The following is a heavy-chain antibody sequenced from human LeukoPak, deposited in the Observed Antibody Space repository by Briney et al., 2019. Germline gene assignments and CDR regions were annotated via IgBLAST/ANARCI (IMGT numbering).Heavy chain of an antibody. CDR2: ISGSGGST. D-gene: IGHD3-22*01. CDR1: GFTFSSYA. Sequence: GGSLRLSCAASGFTFSSYAMSWVRQAPGKGLEWVSAISGSGGSTNYADSVKGRFTISRDNSKNTLYLQMNSLRAEDTAVYYCAKGKISVVVVITFDYWGQGTLVTASS. CDR3: AKGKISVVVVITFDY. V-gene: IGHV3-23*01. J-gene: IGHJ4*02.